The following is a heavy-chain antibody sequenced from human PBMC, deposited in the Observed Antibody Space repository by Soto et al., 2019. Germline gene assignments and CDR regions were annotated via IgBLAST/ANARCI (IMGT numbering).Heavy chain of an antibody. CDR1: GFNFSAYT. CDR3: ARDRGAWKDYDY. D-gene: IGHD1-1*01. J-gene: IGHJ4*02. V-gene: IGHV3-21*01. CDR2: ISGGRTYI. Sequence: EVQLVESGGGLVKPGGSLRLSCAASGFNFSAYTINWIRHVPGRGLEWVSSISGGRTYIFYADSLRGRFTISRDNAKNSVSLQMNSLSADDTAVYYCARDRGAWKDYDYWGQGTLVSVSS.